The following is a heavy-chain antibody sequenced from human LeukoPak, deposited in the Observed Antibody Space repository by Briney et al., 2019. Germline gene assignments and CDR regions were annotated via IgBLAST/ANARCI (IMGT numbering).Heavy chain of an antibody. CDR2: ISSSSSYI. D-gene: IGHD5-18*01. V-gene: IGHV3-21*01. J-gene: IGHJ6*03. Sequence: GGSLRLSCAASGFTFSSYSMNWVRQAPGKGLKWVSSISSSSSYIYYADSVKGRFTISRDNAKNSLYLQMNSLRAEDTAVYYCARREVGGYSYGYYYYYYMDVWGKGTTVTVSS. CDR1: GFTFSSYS. CDR3: ARREVGGYSYGYYYYYYMDV.